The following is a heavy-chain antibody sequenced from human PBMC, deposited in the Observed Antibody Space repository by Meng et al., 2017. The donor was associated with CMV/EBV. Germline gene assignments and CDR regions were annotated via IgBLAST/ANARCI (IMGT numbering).Heavy chain of an antibody. CDR1: GFTFSISA. D-gene: IGHD1-26*01. J-gene: IGHJ6*02. Sequence: LSLTCAASGFTFSISAMHWVRQAPGKGLEWVALISYDGSNKYYADSVKGRFTISRDNSKNTLYLQMNSLRAEDTAVYYCARDAGATGMDVWGQGTTVTVSS. CDR3: ARDAGATGMDV. CDR2: ISYDGSNK. V-gene: IGHV3-30-3*01.